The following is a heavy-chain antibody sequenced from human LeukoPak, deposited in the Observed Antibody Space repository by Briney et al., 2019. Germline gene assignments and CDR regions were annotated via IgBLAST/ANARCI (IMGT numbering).Heavy chain of an antibody. V-gene: IGHV3-33*01. Sequence: GGSLRLSCAASGFTFSSYGKHWVRQAPGKGLEWVAVIWYDGSNKYYADSVKGRFTISRDNSKNTLYLQMNSLRAEDTAVYYCARSAAAGPRGGWFDPWGQGTLVTVSS. CDR1: GFTFSSYG. J-gene: IGHJ5*02. CDR3: ARSAAAGPRGGWFDP. CDR2: IWYDGSNK. D-gene: IGHD6-13*01.